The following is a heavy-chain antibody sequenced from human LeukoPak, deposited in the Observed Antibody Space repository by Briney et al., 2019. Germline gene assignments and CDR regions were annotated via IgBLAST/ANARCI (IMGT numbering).Heavy chain of an antibody. Sequence: GGSLRLSCAASGFTVSSNYMSWVRQAPGKGLEWVSVIYSGGSTYYADSVKGRFTISRDNSKNTLYLQMNSLRAEDTAVYYCVRETPGDYYYYGMDVWGQGTTVTVSS. CDR2: IYSGGST. V-gene: IGHV3-53*01. CDR3: VRETPGDYYYYGMDV. D-gene: IGHD4-23*01. J-gene: IGHJ6*02. CDR1: GFTVSSNY.